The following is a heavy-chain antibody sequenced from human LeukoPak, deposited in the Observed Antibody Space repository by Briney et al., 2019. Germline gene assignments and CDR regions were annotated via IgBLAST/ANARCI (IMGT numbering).Heavy chain of an antibody. CDR2: IKSKSGGGTT. CDR3: TTDLATVNGY. Sequence: GGSLRLSCAASGFTFSNSWMSWVRQAPGKGLEWVGRIKSKSGGGTTDYAAPVNGRFTISRDDSKNTLYLQMNSLKTEDTAVYYCTTDLATVNGYWGQGTLVTVSS. J-gene: IGHJ4*02. D-gene: IGHD4-11*01. CDR1: GFTFSNSW. V-gene: IGHV3-15*01.